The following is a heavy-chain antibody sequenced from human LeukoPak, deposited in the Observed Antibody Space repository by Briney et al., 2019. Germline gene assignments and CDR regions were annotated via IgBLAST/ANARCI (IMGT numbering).Heavy chain of an antibody. J-gene: IGHJ5*02. V-gene: IGHV4-59*11. Sequence: PSETLSLTCTVSGGSINGHYWTWIRQPPGKGLEWIGFVYDNGNTNYNSSLQSRVTMSVDTSKNQLSLKMRSVTAADTAIYYCARVFRGVVTSNWFDPWGQGTLVTVS. CDR3: ARVFRGVVTSNWFDP. CDR1: GGSINGHY. CDR2: VYDNGNT. D-gene: IGHD2-21*02.